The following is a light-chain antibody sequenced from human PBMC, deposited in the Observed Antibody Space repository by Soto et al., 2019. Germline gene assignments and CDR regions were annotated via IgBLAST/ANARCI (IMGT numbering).Light chain of an antibody. V-gene: IGKV3-11*01. Sequence: EIVLTQSPAILSLSPGERATLSCRASQSVGTYLDWYQQKLGQAPRLLIYDASNSATGIPARFSGSWSGTDFTLTISGLEPEDFAVYYCQHRVNWLTFGGGTKVEL. CDR1: QSVGTY. J-gene: IGKJ4*01. CDR3: QHRVNWLT. CDR2: DAS.